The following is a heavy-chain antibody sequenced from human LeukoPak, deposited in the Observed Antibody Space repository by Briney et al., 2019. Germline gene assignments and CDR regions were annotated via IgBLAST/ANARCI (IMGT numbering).Heavy chain of an antibody. CDR3: ARVGGYGDYGFDYYYGMDV. Sequence: GGSLRLSCAASGFTVSSNYMSWVRQAPGKGLEWVSVIYSGGSTYCADSVKGRFTISRHNSKNTLYLQMNSLRAEDTAVYYCARVGGYGDYGFDYYYGMDVWGQGTTVTVSS. D-gene: IGHD4-17*01. CDR1: GFTVSSNY. V-gene: IGHV3-53*04. J-gene: IGHJ6*01. CDR2: IYSGGST.